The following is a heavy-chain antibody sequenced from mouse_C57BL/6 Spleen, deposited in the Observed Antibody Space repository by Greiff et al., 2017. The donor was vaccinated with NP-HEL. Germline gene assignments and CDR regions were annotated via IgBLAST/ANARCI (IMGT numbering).Heavy chain of an antibody. J-gene: IGHJ4*01. CDR1: GYTFTSYW. CDR3: ASFLGGYAMDY. Sequence: VQLQQPGAELVRPGSSVKLSCKASGYTFTSYWMHWVKQRPIQGLEWIGNIDPSDSETHYNQKFKDKATLTVDKSSSTAYMQLSSLTSEDSAVYYCASFLGGYAMDYWGQGTSVTVSS. V-gene: IGHV1-52*01. CDR2: IDPSDSET.